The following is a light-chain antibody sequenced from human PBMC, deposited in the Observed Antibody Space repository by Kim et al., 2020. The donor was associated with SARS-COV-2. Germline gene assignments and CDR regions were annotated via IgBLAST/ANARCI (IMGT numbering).Light chain of an antibody. V-gene: IGLV3-19*01. CDR2: GHN. J-gene: IGLJ3*02. Sequence: SSELTQDPAVSVALGQTVSITCHGDSLKTYYTSWFQRKPGQAPVLVIFGHNNRPSGISDRFSGSISGNTASLTITGAQAEDEGAYFCGSRDNIVDHPVFG. CDR3: GSRDNIVDHPV. CDR1: SLKTYY.